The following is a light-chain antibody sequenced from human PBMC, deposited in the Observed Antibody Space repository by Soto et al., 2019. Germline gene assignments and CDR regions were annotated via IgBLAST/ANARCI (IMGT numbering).Light chain of an antibody. CDR2: DAS. J-gene: IGKJ4*01. CDR3: QQRNNWALT. Sequence: EIVLTQSPATLSLSPGERATLSCRASQSVTYLAWYQQKAGQAPRLLIYDASNRATGIPARFSGSGSGTDFTLTISSLEPEEFAVYYCQQRNNWALTFGGGTKVEIK. V-gene: IGKV3-11*01. CDR1: QSVTY.